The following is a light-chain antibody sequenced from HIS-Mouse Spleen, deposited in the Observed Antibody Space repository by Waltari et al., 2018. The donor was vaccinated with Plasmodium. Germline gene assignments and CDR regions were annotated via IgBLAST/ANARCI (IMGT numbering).Light chain of an antibody. Sequence: SYELTQPPSMSVSPGQTDRTTCPGDALPKKSAYWYQQKSGQAPVLVIYEDSKRPSGIPERFSGSSSGTMATLTISGAQVEDEADYYCYSTDSSGNHRVFGGGTKLTVL. J-gene: IGLJ3*02. CDR2: EDS. V-gene: IGLV3-10*01. CDR1: ALPKKS. CDR3: YSTDSSGNHRV.